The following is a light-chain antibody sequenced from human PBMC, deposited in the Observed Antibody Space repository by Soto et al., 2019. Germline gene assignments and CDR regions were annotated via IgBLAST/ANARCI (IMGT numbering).Light chain of an antibody. J-gene: IGKJ1*01. Sequence: EIVMTQSPATLSVSPGERATLSCRASQSVSSNLGWYQQKPGQAPRLLIYDASTRATGIPARFSGSGSGTEFTLTISSLQSEDFAVYYCQQYNNWPPWTFGPGTKVEIK. CDR1: QSVSSN. CDR2: DAS. CDR3: QQYNNWPPWT. V-gene: IGKV3-15*01.